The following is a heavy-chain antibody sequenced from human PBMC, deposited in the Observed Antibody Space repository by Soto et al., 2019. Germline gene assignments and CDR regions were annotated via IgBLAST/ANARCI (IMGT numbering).Heavy chain of an antibody. CDR2: IYYTGRT. CDR1: GVSINNYY. V-gene: IGHV4-59*12. Sequence: PSETLSLTCTVSGVSINNYYWTWIRQPPGKRLEWIGAIYYTGRTTYNPSLRSRVTFSVDTSKNTLYLQMNTLRAEDTAVYYCAKAQLRFFDCWGQGTLVTVSS. CDR3: AKAQLRFFDC. D-gene: IGHD1-1*01. J-gene: IGHJ4*02.